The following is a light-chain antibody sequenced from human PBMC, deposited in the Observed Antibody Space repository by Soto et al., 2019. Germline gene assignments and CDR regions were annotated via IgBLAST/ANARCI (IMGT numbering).Light chain of an antibody. V-gene: IGKV3-20*01. CDR3: QQFSSSPLT. J-gene: IGKJ4*01. Sequence: EIVLTQSPGTLSLSPGERATLSCRASQSISSSYLAWYQQKPGQPPRLLLYRTFSRATGIPDRFSGSGSGTDFTFTISRLEPEDFAVYFCQQFSSSPLTFGGGTKVDIK. CDR1: QSISSSY. CDR2: RTF.